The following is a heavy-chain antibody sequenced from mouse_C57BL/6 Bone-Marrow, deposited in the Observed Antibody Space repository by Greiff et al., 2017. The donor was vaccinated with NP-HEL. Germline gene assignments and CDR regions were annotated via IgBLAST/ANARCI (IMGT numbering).Heavy chain of an antibody. Sequence: QVQLKEPGPGLVQPSQSLSITCTVSGFSLTSYGVHWVRQSPGKGLEWLGVIWSGGSTDYNAAFISRLSISKDNSQSPVFFKMTSLQADDTAIYYCSSLNYGYAMDYWGQGTSVTVSS. CDR3: SSLNYGYAMDY. CDR1: GFSLTSYG. D-gene: IGHD1-1*01. J-gene: IGHJ4*01. CDR2: IWSGGST. V-gene: IGHV2-2*01.